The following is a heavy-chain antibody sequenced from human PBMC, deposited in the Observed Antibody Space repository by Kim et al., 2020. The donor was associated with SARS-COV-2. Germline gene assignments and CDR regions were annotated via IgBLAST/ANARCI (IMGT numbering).Heavy chain of an antibody. CDR3: AKEDSVR. D-gene: IGHD2-21*01. CDR1: GFTFDDYA. CDR2: ISWNSGSL. Sequence: GGSLRLSCAASGFTFDDYAMQWVRQAPGKGLEWVSGISWNSGSLDHADSVKGRFTISRDNAKNSLYLQMNSLRAEDTALYYCAKEDSVRWGQGTLVTVSS. V-gene: IGHV3-9*01. J-gene: IGHJ4*02.